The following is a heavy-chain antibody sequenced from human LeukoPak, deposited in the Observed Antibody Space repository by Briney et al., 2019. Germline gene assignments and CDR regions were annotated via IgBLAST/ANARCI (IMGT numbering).Heavy chain of an antibody. Sequence: GESLKISCKGSGYTFGTYWIAWVRQMPGEGLEWMGIIYPSDSDTRYSPSFQGRVTISADKSISVVYLQWSSLRASDTATYYCARSDWLQYYFDYWGLGTLVTVSS. CDR3: ARSDWLQYYFDY. V-gene: IGHV5-51*01. CDR2: IYPSDSDT. CDR1: GYTFGTYW. J-gene: IGHJ4*02. D-gene: IGHD3-9*01.